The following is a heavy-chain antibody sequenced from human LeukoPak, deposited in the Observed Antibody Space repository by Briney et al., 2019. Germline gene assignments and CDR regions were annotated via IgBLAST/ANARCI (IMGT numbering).Heavy chain of an antibody. Sequence: GGSLRLSCAASGFTFSSYAMSWVRQAPGKGLEWVSSISSSSSYIYYADSVKGRFTISRDNAKNSLYLQMNSLRAEDTAVYYCARTWNYYGSGSYSDYWGQGTLVTVSS. V-gene: IGHV3-21*01. CDR1: GFTFSSYA. CDR3: ARTWNYYGSGSYSDY. D-gene: IGHD3-10*01. CDR2: ISSSSSYI. J-gene: IGHJ4*02.